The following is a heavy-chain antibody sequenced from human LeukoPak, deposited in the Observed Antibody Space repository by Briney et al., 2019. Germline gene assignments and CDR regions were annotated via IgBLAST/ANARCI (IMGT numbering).Heavy chain of an antibody. V-gene: IGHV3-23*01. CDR1: GFTFSSYA. J-gene: IGHJ4*02. Sequence: GGSLRLSCAASGFTFSSYAMSWVRQAPGKVLEWVSAISGSGGSTYYADSVKGRFTISRDNSKNTLYLQMNSLRAEDTAVYYCAKGHLWFGGLLSDYWGQGTLVTVSS. CDR3: AKGHLWFGGLLSDY. D-gene: IGHD3-10*01. CDR2: ISGSGGST.